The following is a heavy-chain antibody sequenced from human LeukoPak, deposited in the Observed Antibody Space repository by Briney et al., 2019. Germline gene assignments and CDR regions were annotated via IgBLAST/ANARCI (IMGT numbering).Heavy chain of an antibody. D-gene: IGHD4-23*01. CDR2: ISGSGDST. CDR3: ARNGGNWVSYFDY. V-gene: IGHV3-23*01. J-gene: IGHJ4*02. CDR1: GFTFSSYA. Sequence: GGSLRLSCAASGFTFSSYAMSWVRQAPGKGLEWVSTISGSGDSTYYAASVKGRFTISRDNSKNTMSLQMNSLRAEDTAVYYCARNGGNWVSYFDYWGQGTLVTVSS.